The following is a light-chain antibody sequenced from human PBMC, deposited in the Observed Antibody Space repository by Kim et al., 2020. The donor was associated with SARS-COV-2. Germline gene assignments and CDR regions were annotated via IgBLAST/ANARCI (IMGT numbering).Light chain of an antibody. Sequence: PGERASRSGRASQSVTGNYLAWYQHKPGQAPRLLMYGASRRATGIPDRFSGSGSGTDFTLTISRLEPGDFAVYYCQQFDDSSSWTFGQGTKVDIK. J-gene: IGKJ1*01. CDR1: QSVTGNY. V-gene: IGKV3-20*01. CDR2: GAS. CDR3: QQFDDSSSWT.